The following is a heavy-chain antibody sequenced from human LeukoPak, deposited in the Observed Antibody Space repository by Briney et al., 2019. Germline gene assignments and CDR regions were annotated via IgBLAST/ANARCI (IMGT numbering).Heavy chain of an antibody. CDR1: GGSISSGSYY. J-gene: IGHJ4*02. CDR2: IYTSGST. D-gene: IGHD3-22*01. V-gene: IGHV4-61*02. Sequence: SETLSLTCTVSGGSISSGSYYWSWIRQPAGKGVEWIGRIYTSGSTNYNPSLKSRVTISVDTSKNQFSLKLSSVTAADTAVYYCARGYYDSSGYYRYWGQGTLVTVSS. CDR3: ARGYYDSSGYYRY.